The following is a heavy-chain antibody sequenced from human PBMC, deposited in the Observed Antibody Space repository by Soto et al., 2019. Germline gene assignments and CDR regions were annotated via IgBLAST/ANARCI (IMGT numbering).Heavy chain of an antibody. CDR1: GFTFSSYA. V-gene: IGHV3-23*01. J-gene: IGHJ3*02. Sequence: GGSLRLSCAASGFTFSSYAMSWVRQAPGKGLEWVSAISGSGGSTYYADSVKGRFTISRDNSKNTLYLQMNSLRAEDTAVYYGAKDITCSSTSCPPLDAFDIWGQGTMVTVSS. D-gene: IGHD2-2*01. CDR2: ISGSGGST. CDR3: AKDITCSSTSCPPLDAFDI.